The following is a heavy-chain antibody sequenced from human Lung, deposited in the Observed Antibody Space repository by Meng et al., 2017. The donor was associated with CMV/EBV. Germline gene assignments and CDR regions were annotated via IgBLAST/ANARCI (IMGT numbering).Heavy chain of an antibody. J-gene: IGHJ4*02. D-gene: IGHD1-1*01. Sequence: SCAASGFTFSNYEMNWVRQAPGQGLEWVSYISTSGSTMYYADSVKGRFTASRDNAKNSLYLQMNSLRAEDTAVYYCARNGQKTGTPSNYWGQGTXVNGAS. V-gene: IGHV3-48*03. CDR2: ISTSGSTM. CDR3: ARNGQKTGTPSNY. CDR1: GFTFSNYE.